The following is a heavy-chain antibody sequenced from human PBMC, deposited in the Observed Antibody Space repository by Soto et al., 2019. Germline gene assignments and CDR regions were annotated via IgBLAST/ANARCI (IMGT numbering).Heavy chain of an antibody. J-gene: IGHJ4*02. V-gene: IGHV4-31*03. CDR2: IYYSGST. D-gene: IGHD6-19*01. Sequence: SETLSLTCTVSGGSISSGGYYWSWIRQHPGKGLEWIGYIYYSGSTYYNPSLQSRVTISADTSKNQFSLKLSSVTAADTAVYYCARQVVDGAVAGTGSFDYWGQGTLVTVSS. CDR1: GGSISSGGYY. CDR3: ARQVVDGAVAGTGSFDY.